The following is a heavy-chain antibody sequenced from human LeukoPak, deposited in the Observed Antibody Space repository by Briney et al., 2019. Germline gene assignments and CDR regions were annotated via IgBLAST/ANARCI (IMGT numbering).Heavy chain of an antibody. V-gene: IGHV4-34*01. D-gene: IGHD2-8*01. CDR2: INHSGST. CDR1: GGSFSGYY. CDR3: ARGRIVLMVYAWNWFDP. Sequence: SETLSLTCAVYGGSFSGYYWSWIRQPPGNGLGWIGEINHSGSTNYNPSLKSRVTISVDTSKNQFSLKLSSVTAADTAVYYCARGRIVLMVYAWNWFDPWGQGTLVTVSS. J-gene: IGHJ5*02.